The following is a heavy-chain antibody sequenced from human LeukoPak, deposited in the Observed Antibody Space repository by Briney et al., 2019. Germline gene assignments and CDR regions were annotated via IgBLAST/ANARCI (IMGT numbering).Heavy chain of an antibody. CDR2: INWNGGST. J-gene: IGHJ4*02. D-gene: IGHD1-26*01. Sequence: GGSLRLSCAATGFTFDDHGMSWVRQAPGKGLEWVSTINWNGGSTGYADSVKGRFSISRDNAKDSLYLQMNSLRAEDTALYYCARTRYSSGNYFDCWGQGTLVTVSS. V-gene: IGHV3-20*04. CDR3: ARTRYSSGNYFDC. CDR1: GFTFDDHG.